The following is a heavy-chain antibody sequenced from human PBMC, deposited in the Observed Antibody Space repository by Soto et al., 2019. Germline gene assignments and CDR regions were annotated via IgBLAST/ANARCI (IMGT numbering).Heavy chain of an antibody. Sequence: SVKVSCKASGYTFTSYGINWVRQAPGKRHEKMGWINPSDGNRNFAQKFEDRVTMTTATSTNTVFLELRSLKSDDTAIYYCARDRLRGYDSSGFYSWGQGTMVTVSS. CDR1: GYTFTSYG. D-gene: IGHD3-22*01. CDR3: ARDRLRGYDSSGFYS. V-gene: IGHV1-18*01. J-gene: IGHJ4*02. CDR2: INPSDGNR.